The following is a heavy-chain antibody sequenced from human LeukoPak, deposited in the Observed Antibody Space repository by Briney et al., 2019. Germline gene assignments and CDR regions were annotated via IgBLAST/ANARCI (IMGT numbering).Heavy chain of an antibody. Sequence: GGSLRLSCAGSGFTFSDYYMSWIRQAPGKGLEWVSYISSSDSTIKYTDSVKGRFTISRDNAKNSLFLQMNSLRADDTAVYYCARADCSRTGCYELDYWGQGTLVTVSS. D-gene: IGHD2-2*01. CDR3: ARADCSRTGCYELDY. CDR1: GFTFSDYY. J-gene: IGHJ4*02. V-gene: IGHV3-11*04. CDR2: ISSSDSTI.